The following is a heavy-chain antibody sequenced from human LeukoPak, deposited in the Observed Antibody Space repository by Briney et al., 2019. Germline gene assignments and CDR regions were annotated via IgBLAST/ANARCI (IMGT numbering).Heavy chain of an antibody. CDR3: ARRGSSWYVDY. CDR2: IYPGDSDI. Sequence: GESLKISCKGSGYSFTNYWIGWVRQMPGKGLEWMGVIYPGDSDIRYSPSFRGQVTISADKSVSTAYLQWSSLKASDTAMYYCARRGSSWYVDYWGQGTLVTVSS. D-gene: IGHD6-13*01. V-gene: IGHV5-51*01. CDR1: GYSFTNYW. J-gene: IGHJ4*02.